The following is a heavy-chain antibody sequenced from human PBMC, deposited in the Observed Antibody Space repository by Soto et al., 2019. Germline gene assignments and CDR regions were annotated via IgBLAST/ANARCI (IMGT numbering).Heavy chain of an antibody. CDR3: ASIAAADTGG. V-gene: IGHV4-34*01. J-gene: IGHJ4*02. CDR1: GGSFSGYY. D-gene: IGHD6-25*01. CDR2: INHSGST. Sequence: QVQLQQWGAGLLKPSETLSLTCAVYGGSFSGYYWSWIRQPPGKGLEWIGEINHSGSTNYNPSLISRVTISVDTSKDQFSLTLSSVTAADTAVYYCASIAAADTGGWGQGTLVTVSS.